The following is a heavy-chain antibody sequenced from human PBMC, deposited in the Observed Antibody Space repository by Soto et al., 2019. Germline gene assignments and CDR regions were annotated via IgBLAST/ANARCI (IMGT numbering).Heavy chain of an antibody. Sequence: SETLSLTCTVSGGSISSYYWSLIRQPPGKGLEWIGYIYYSGSTNYNPSLKSRVTISVDTSKNQFSLKLSSVTAADTAVYYCARARLSRSWWFDPWGQGTLVTVSS. CDR3: ARARLSRSWWFDP. V-gene: IGHV4-59*01. J-gene: IGHJ5*02. CDR2: IYYSGST. CDR1: GGSISSYY. D-gene: IGHD3-10*01.